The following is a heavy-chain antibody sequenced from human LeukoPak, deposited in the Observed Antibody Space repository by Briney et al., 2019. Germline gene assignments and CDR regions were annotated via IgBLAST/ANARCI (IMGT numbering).Heavy chain of an antibody. V-gene: IGHV4-59*01. CDR1: GGSISSYY. Sequence: PSETLSLTCTVSGGSISSYYWSWIRQPPGKGLEWIGYVFYSGSTNYNPSLKSRVTISVDTSKNQFSLKLSSVTAVDTAVYYCARVNYGSGSVGAFDIWGQGTMVTVSS. CDR2: VFYSGST. CDR3: ARVNYGSGSVGAFDI. D-gene: IGHD3-10*01. J-gene: IGHJ3*02.